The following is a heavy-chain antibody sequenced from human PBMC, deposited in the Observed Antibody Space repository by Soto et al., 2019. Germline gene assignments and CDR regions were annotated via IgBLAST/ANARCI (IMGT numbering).Heavy chain of an antibody. Sequence: PSETLSLTCAVSGGSISSSNWWSWVRQPPGKGLEWIGEIYHSGSTNYNPSLKSRVTISVDKSKKQFSLKLSSVTAADTAVYYCAREKYYYGSGSYNNWFDPWGQGTLVTVSS. J-gene: IGHJ5*02. D-gene: IGHD3-10*01. CDR2: IYHSGST. CDR1: GGSISSSNW. V-gene: IGHV4-4*02. CDR3: AREKYYYGSGSYNNWFDP.